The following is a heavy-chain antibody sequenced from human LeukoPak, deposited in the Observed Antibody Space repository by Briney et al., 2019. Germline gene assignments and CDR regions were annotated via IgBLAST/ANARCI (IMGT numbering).Heavy chain of an antibody. Sequence: SETLSLTCTVSGGSISSYYWSWIRQPPGKGLEWIGYIYYSGSTNYNPSLKSRVTISVDTSKNQFSLKLSSVTAADTAVYYCARERPLALFDYWGQGTLATVSS. CDR3: ARERPLALFDY. V-gene: IGHV4-59*01. CDR1: GGSISSYY. J-gene: IGHJ4*02. CDR2: IYYSGST.